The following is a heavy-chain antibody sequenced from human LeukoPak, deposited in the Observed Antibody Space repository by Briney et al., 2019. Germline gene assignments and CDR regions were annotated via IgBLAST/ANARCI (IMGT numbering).Heavy chain of an antibody. CDR3: ARDAIPAAATTKKDYYYYYMDV. J-gene: IGHJ6*03. CDR1: GFTFSSYW. CDR2: IKQDGSEK. V-gene: IGHV3-7*01. Sequence: GGSLRLSCAASGFTFSSYWMSWVRQAPGKGLEWVANIKQDGSEKYYVDSVKGRFTISRDNAKNSLYLQMNSLRAEDTAVYYCARDAIPAAATTKKDYYYYYMDVWGKGTTVTVSS. D-gene: IGHD2-2*01.